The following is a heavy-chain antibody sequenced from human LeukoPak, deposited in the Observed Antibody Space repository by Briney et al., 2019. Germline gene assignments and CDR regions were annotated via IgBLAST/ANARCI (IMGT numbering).Heavy chain of an antibody. CDR1: GGSMNSGNYY. D-gene: IGHD6-25*01. V-gene: IGHV4-31*03. CDR2: IYSSGTT. CDR3: ASSAATYYPYFYYYMGV. J-gene: IGHJ6*03. Sequence: PSQTLSLTCRVSGGSMNSGNYYWSWIRQHPGRGLEWIGYIYSSGTTYYNPSLKSRVTISVDTSKNQFSLILSSVTAADTAVYYCASSAATYYPYFYYYMGVWGNGTTVTVSS.